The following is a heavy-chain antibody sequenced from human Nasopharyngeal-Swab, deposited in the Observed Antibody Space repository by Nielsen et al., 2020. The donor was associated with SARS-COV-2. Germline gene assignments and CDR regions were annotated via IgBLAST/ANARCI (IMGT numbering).Heavy chain of an antibody. CDR3: ARLRGAVPDY. J-gene: IGHJ4*02. V-gene: IGHV4-31*03. Sequence: SETLSLTCTVSGGSISSGDYYWSWIRQHPGKGLEWIGYIYYSGSTYYNPSLKSRVTISVDTSKNQFSLKLSSVTAADTAVYYCARLRGAVPDYWGQGTLVTVSS. CDR1: GGSISSGDYY. D-gene: IGHD3-16*01. CDR2: IYYSGST.